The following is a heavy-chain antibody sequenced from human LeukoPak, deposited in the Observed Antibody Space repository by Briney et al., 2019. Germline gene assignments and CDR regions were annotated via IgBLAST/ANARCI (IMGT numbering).Heavy chain of an antibody. CDR2: INPSGGST. V-gene: IGHV1-46*01. CDR1: GYTFTNYD. CDR3: ARARRSEPYFDC. J-gene: IGHJ4*02. D-gene: IGHD3-10*01. Sequence: ASVKVSCKASGYTFTNYDMHWVRQAPGQGLEWMGIINPSGGSTRSAQKFQGRVTMTRDTSTSTVYMELSSLRSEDTAVYYCARARRSEPYFDCWGQGTLVTVSS.